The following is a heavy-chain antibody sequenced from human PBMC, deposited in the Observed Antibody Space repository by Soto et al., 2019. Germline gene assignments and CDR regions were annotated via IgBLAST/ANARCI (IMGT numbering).Heavy chain of an antibody. Sequence: EVQLLESGGGLVQPGESLRLSCAASGLTFSYYWMHWVRQAPGMGLVWVSRIHSDGSSTTYADSVKGRFTISRDNARNTLYLQMNSLRAEDTAVYYCARGDRGAFDLWGQGTVVTVSS. CDR3: ARGDRGAFDL. J-gene: IGHJ3*01. D-gene: IGHD1-26*01. V-gene: IGHV3-74*01. CDR2: IHSDGSST. CDR1: GLTFSYYW.